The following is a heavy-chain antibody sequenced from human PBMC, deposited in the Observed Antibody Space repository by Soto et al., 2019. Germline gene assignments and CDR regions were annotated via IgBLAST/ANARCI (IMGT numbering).Heavy chain of an antibody. CDR1: GYIFNNYG. J-gene: IGHJ2*01. D-gene: IGHD6-19*01. CDR3: ARCYCSVGSVSTSWQFDL. Sequence: QGQLVQSGAEVRKPGASVKVSCQASGYIFNNYGLSWVRQVPRQGLECVGWIGPYIGKTDYAQKFRDRVNMTANPSTHTDYMELSSLTIDDSAFYYCARCYCSVGSVSTSWQFDLWGRGTLVTVSS. V-gene: IGHV1-18*01. CDR2: IGPYIGKT.